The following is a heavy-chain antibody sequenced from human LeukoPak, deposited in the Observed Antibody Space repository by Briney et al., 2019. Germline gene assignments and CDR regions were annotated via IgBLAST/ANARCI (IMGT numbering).Heavy chain of an antibody. CDR3: ARGKDTAMVIGD. Sequence: SETLSLTCTVSGGSISSYYWSWIRQPPGKGLEWIGYIYYSGSTNYNPSLKSRVTISVDTSKNQFSLKLSSVTAADTAVYYCARGKDTAMVIGDWGQGTLDTVSS. J-gene: IGHJ4*02. CDR2: IYYSGST. CDR1: GGSISSYY. V-gene: IGHV4-59*01. D-gene: IGHD5-18*01.